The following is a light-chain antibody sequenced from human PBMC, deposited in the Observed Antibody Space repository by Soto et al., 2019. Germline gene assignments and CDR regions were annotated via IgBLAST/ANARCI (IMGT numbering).Light chain of an antibody. CDR3: QQYHNWPPYT. Sequence: EVVMTQSPGTLSVSPGERATLSCRASQSISRNLAWYQQKPGRAPRLLIYDVSTRATGVPARFSGSGSETEFTLIISSLQSEDFAVYYCQQYHNWPPYTFGQGTKLEIK. J-gene: IGKJ2*01. V-gene: IGKV3-15*01. CDR1: QSISRN. CDR2: DVS.